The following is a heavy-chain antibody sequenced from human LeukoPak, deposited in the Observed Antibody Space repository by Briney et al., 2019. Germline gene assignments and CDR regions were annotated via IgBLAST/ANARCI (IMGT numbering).Heavy chain of an antibody. CDR3: ARDHDYQSFDY. Sequence: GGSLRLSCVASGFTFSNYWMSWLRQAPGKGLEWMANMKEDGSVKYYVDSLEGRFTISRDNAKNSLYLQMNSLRAEDTAVYYCARDHDYQSFDYWGQGTLVTVSS. CDR1: GFTFSNYW. D-gene: IGHD4-11*01. V-gene: IGHV3-7*01. J-gene: IGHJ4*02. CDR2: MKEDGSVK.